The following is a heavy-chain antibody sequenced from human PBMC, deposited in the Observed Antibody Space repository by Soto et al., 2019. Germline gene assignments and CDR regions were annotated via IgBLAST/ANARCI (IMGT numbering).Heavy chain of an antibody. V-gene: IGHV3-23*01. CDR1: GFTFSSYA. Sequence: GGSLRLSCAASGFTFSSYAMSWVRQAPGKGLEWVSAISGSGGSTYYADSVKGRFTISRDNSKNTLYLQMNSLRAEDTAVYYCAKLPLGLHLGELSAYYFDYWGQGTLVTVSS. D-gene: IGHD3-16*02. CDR2: ISGSGGST. J-gene: IGHJ4*02. CDR3: AKLPLGLHLGELSAYYFDY.